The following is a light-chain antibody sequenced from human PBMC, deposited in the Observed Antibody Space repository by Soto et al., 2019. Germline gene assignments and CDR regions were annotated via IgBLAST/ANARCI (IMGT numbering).Light chain of an antibody. CDR3: QQYDNLPT. Sequence: DIQMTQSPSSLSASVGDRVTITCQASQDISNYLNWYQQKPGKAPKLLIYDASNLETGVPSRFSASGSGTDFTFTNSSLQPEDIATYYCQQYDNLPTFGQGTKLEIK. CDR2: DAS. J-gene: IGKJ2*01. CDR1: QDISNY. V-gene: IGKV1-33*01.